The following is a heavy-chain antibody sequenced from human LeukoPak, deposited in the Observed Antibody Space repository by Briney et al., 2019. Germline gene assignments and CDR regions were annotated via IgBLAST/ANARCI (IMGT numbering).Heavy chain of an antibody. CDR3: ARDWDYYGSGSYDYYYGMDV. Sequence: GGSLRLSCAASGFTFSSYWMSWVRQAPGKGLEWVANIKQDGSEKYYVDSVKGRFTIFRDNAKNSLYLQMNSLRAEDTAVYYCARDWDYYGSGSYDYYYGMDVWGQGTTVTASS. D-gene: IGHD3-10*01. CDR1: GFTFSSYW. V-gene: IGHV3-7*01. CDR2: IKQDGSEK. J-gene: IGHJ6*02.